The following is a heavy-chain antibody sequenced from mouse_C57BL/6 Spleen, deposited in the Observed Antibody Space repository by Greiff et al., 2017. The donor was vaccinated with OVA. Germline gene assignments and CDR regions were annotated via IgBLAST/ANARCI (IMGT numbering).Heavy chain of an antibody. J-gene: IGHJ4*01. V-gene: IGHV5-12*01. CDR3: ARHWGDGYVLYAMDY. D-gene: IGHD2-2*01. Sequence: EVQLVESGGGLVQPGGSLKLSCAASGFTFSDYYMYWVRQTPEKRLEWVAYISNGGGSTYYPDTVKGRVTISRDTAKNTPYLQMSGLMSDDTAMYDCARHWGDGYVLYAMDYWGQGTSVTVSS. CDR1: GFTFSDYY. CDR2: ISNGGGST.